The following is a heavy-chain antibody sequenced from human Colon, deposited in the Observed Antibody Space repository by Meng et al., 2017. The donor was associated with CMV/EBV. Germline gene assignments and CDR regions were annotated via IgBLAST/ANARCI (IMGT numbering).Heavy chain of an antibody. Sequence: GGSLRRSCQGSGYIFTNFWIAWVRLMPGEGLEWMGTIYPDDSDVRYNPTFRGQVTISADKSIDTAFLQLNRLEASDTAMYYCVRLGYTGYFDFWAQGTLVTVSS. CDR2: IYPDDSDV. J-gene: IGHJ4*02. CDR3: VRLGYTGYFDF. CDR1: GYIFTNFW. V-gene: IGHV5-51*01. D-gene: IGHD1-1*01.